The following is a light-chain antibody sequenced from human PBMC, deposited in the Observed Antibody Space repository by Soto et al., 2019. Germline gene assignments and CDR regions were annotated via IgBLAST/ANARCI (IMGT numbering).Light chain of an antibody. CDR2: GAS. J-gene: IGKJ5*01. CDR1: QSVDSY. V-gene: IGKV3-11*01. CDR3: QQRSSWPIT. Sequence: EIVLTQSPASLSLSPGEIATLSFSASQSVDSYLVWYQQKPGQAPRLLIFGASNRATGIPARFSGSGSGTDFTLTINSLEPEDFAVYYCQQRSSWPITFGQGTRLEIK.